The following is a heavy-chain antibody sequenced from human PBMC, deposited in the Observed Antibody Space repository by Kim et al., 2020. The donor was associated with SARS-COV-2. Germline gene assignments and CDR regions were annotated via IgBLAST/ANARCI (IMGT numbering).Heavy chain of an antibody. CDR3: ARKGLVAPYNWFDP. V-gene: IGHV1-24*01. J-gene: IGHJ5*02. CDR2: FDPEDGET. Sequence: ASVKVSCKVSGYTLTELSMHWVRQAPGKGLEWMGGFDPEDGETIYAQKFQGRITMTEDTSTDTAYMELSSLRSEDTAVYYCARKGLVAPYNWFDPWGQGTLVTVSS. CDR1: GYTLTELS. D-gene: IGHD5-12*01.